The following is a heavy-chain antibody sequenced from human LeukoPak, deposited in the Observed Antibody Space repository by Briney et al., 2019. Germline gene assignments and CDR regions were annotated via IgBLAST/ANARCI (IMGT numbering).Heavy chain of an antibody. Sequence: SETLSLTCTVSGGSISSYYWNWIRQPAGKGLEWIGRIYTSGSTSYNSSLKSRVTMSVDTSKNQFSLRLSSVTAADTAVYYCARDVGGYNYGYSLDYWGQGTLVTVSS. CDR3: ARDVGGYNYGYSLDY. CDR2: IYTSGST. CDR1: GGSISSYY. D-gene: IGHD5-18*01. V-gene: IGHV4-4*07. J-gene: IGHJ4*02.